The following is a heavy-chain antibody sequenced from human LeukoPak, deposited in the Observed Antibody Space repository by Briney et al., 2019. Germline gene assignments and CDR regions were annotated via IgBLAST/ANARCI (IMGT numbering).Heavy chain of an antibody. J-gene: IGHJ3*02. CDR3: ARGLQENLAWLQAFSAFDI. CDR2: ISAYNGNT. V-gene: IGHV1-18*01. D-gene: IGHD6-19*01. Sequence: ASAKVSCKASGYTFTSYGISWVRQAPGPGREWMGWISAYNGNTNYAQKLQGRVTMTTDTSTSTAYMELRSLRSDDTAVYYCARGLQENLAWLQAFSAFDIWGQGTMVTVSS. CDR1: GYTFTSYG.